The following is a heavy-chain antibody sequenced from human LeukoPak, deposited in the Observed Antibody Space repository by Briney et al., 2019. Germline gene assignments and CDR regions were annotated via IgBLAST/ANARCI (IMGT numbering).Heavy chain of an antibody. CDR3: ARAGVQQQLVPVYFDY. D-gene: IGHD6-13*01. CDR1: GFTFSSYW. Sequence: SGGSLRLSCAASGFTFSSYWMHWVRQAPGKGLVWVSRINSDGSSTSYADSVKGRFTISRDNSKNTLYLQMNSLRAEDTAVYYCARAGVQQQLVPVYFDYWGQGTLVTVSS. J-gene: IGHJ4*02. V-gene: IGHV3-74*01. CDR2: INSDGSST.